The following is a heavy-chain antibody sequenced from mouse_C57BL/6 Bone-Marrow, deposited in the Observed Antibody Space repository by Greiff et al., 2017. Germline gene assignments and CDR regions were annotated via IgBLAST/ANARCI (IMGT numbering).Heavy chain of an antibody. V-gene: IGHV1-61*01. J-gene: IGHJ4*01. CDR3: ARRDLLRRDYYAMDY. CDR1: GYTFTSYW. D-gene: IGHD1-1*01. CDR2: IYPSDSET. Sequence: QVQLQQPGAELVRPGSSVKLSCKASGYTFTSYWMAWVKQRPGQGLEWIGNIYPSDSETHYNQKFKDKATLTVDKSSSTAYMQLSSLTSEDSAVYYCARRDLLRRDYYAMDYWGQGTSVTVSS.